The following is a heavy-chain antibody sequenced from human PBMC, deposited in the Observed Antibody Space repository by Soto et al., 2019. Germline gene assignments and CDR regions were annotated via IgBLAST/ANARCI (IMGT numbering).Heavy chain of an antibody. CDR2: MNPNSGET. Sequence: QEQLVQSGAEVKKPGASVKVSCKTSGYTFTDYDINWVRQATGQGLEWMGWMNPNSGETGYAQKFQGTVTMTRSASLSTAYLELSSLRSEDTAVYYCARVAVAARPRWYNWFDPWGQGTLVTVSS. CDR3: ARVAVAARPRWYNWFDP. V-gene: IGHV1-8*01. D-gene: IGHD2-15*01. CDR1: GYTFTDYD. J-gene: IGHJ5*02.